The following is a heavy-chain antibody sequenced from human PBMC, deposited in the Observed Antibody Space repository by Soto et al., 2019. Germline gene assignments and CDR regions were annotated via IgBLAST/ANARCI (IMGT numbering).Heavy chain of an antibody. CDR1: GYTFTSYG. CDR3: ARDRITMIVVDHDAFDI. CDR2: ISAYNGNT. Sequence: GASVKVSCKASGYTFTSYGISWVRQAPGQGLEWMGWISAYNGNTNYAQKLQGRVTMTTDTSTSTAYMELRSLRSDDTAVYYCARDRITMIVVDHDAFDIWGQGTMVTVSS. V-gene: IGHV1-18*04. D-gene: IGHD3-22*01. J-gene: IGHJ3*02.